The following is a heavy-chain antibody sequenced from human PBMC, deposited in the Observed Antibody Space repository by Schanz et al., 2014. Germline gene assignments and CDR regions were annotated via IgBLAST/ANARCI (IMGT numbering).Heavy chain of an antibody. CDR1: GFSFSDYY. D-gene: IGHD1-1*01. Sequence: QVHLLESGGGLVEPGGSLRLSCAASGFSFSDYYMSWIRQAPGKGLEWISYITYNGGTIYYADSVKGRFTISRDNAKNSVFLQMNSLRAEDTALYYCARDRRNADLDYWGQGTLVTVSS. V-gene: IGHV3-11*04. CDR3: ARDRRNADLDY. J-gene: IGHJ4*02. CDR2: ITYNGGTI.